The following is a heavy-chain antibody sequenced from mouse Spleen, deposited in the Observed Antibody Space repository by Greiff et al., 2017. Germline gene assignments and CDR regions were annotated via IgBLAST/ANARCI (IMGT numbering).Heavy chain of an antibody. J-gene: IGHJ3*01. D-gene: IGHD1-1*01. CDR3: AALTDPFAY. CDR1: GFTFSSYG. V-gene: IGHV5-9-2*01. Sequence: EVKLVESGGGLVKPGGSLKLSCAASGFTFSSYGMSWVRQTPEKRLEWVATISGGGSYTYYPDSVKGRFTISRDNAKNNLYLQMSSLRSEDTALYYCAALTDPFAYWGQGTLVTVSA. CDR2: ISGGGSYT.